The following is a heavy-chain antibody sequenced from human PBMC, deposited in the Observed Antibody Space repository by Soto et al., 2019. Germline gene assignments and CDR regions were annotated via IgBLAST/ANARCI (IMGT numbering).Heavy chain of an antibody. CDR2: IRSSSSTI. CDR1: GFTFSSYS. Sequence: GGSLRLSCAASGFTFSSYSMNWVRQAPGKGLKWVSYIRSSSSTIYYADCVKGRFTISRDNAKNSLYLQMNSLRDEDTAVYYCAREHPRYCSGGSCYYYGMDVWGQGTTVTV. CDR3: AREHPRYCSGGSCYYYGMDV. D-gene: IGHD2-15*01. V-gene: IGHV3-48*02. J-gene: IGHJ6*02.